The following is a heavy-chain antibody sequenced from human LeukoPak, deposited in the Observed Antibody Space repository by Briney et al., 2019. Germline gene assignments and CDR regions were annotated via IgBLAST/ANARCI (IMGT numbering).Heavy chain of an antibody. CDR3: ARDHRLHNFGVGITDDAFDI. CDR1: GFTFSSYG. J-gene: IGHJ3*02. D-gene: IGHD3-3*01. Sequence: GGSLRLSCAASGFTFSSYGMHWVRQAPGKGLEWVAFIRYDGSNKYYADSVKGRFTISRDNSKNTLYLQMNSLRAEDTAVYYCARDHRLHNFGVGITDDAFDIWGQGTMVTVSS. V-gene: IGHV3-30*02. CDR2: IRYDGSNK.